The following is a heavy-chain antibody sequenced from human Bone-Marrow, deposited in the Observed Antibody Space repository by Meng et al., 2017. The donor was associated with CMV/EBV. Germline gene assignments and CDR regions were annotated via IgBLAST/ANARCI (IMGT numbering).Heavy chain of an antibody. CDR3: ASGGLQLWFDY. J-gene: IGHJ4*02. Sequence: SCKASGGTFSSYAISWVRQAPGQGLEWMGGIIPNSGGTNYAQKFQGRVTMTRDTSISTAYMELSRLRSDDTAVYYCASGGLQLWFDYWGQGTLVTVSS. V-gene: IGHV1-2*02. CDR2: IIPNSGGT. CDR1: GGTFSSYA. D-gene: IGHD5-18*01.